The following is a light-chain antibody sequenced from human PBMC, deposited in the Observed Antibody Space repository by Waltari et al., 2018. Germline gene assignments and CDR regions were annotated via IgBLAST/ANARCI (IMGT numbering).Light chain of an antibody. Sequence: EIVLTQSPATLSLSPGERATLSCRASQNVSSYLAWYQQKPGQAPRLLIYDASNRATGIPARFSGSGSGTDFTLTISSLEPEDFAVYYCQQRSNWPWTFCQGTKLEIK. CDR2: DAS. J-gene: IGKJ2*01. V-gene: IGKV3-11*01. CDR1: QNVSSY. CDR3: QQRSNWPWT.